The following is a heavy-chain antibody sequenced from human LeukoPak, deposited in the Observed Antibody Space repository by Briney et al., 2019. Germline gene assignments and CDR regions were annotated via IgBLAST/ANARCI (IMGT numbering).Heavy chain of an antibody. CDR3: ARDPTTQTFDY. V-gene: IGHV3-21*01. CDR1: GFIFSTYS. CDR2: ISGGSNYI. D-gene: IGHD4-11*01. Sequence: PGGSLRPSCAASGFIFSTYSMNWVRQSPGKGLEGVSSISGGSNYIYYADSVKGRFTISRDNAKNSLFLQMNSLRAEDTAVYYCARDPTTQTFDYWGQGTLVTVSS. J-gene: IGHJ4*02.